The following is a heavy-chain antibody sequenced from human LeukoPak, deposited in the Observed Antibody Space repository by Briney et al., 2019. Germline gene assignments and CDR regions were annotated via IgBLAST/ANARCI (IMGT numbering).Heavy chain of an antibody. J-gene: IGHJ5*02. CDR3: ARDPVRGVIGWFDP. Sequence: SPSETLSLTCAVYGGSFSGYYWSWIRQPPGKGLEWIGEINHSGSTNYSPSLKSRVTISVDTSKNQFSLKLSSVTAADTAVYYCARDPVRGVIGWFDPWGQGTLVTVSS. CDR2: INHSGST. V-gene: IGHV4-34*01. CDR1: GGSFSGYY. D-gene: IGHD3-10*01.